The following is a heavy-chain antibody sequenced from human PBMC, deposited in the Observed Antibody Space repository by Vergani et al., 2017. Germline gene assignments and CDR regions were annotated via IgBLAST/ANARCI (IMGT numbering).Heavy chain of an antibody. CDR2: IRSTSNYI. Sequence: EVQLVESGGGLVQPGGSLRLSCSGSGFTLGDYAMTWVRQAPGKGLEWVSSIRSTSNYIYYADSVKGRFTISRDNAKTSLYLQMNSLRAEDTAVYYCARAMPQETIDYWGQGTLVTVSS. CDR1: GFTLGDYA. D-gene: IGHD2-2*01. CDR3: ARAMPQETIDY. J-gene: IGHJ4*02. V-gene: IGHV3-21*01.